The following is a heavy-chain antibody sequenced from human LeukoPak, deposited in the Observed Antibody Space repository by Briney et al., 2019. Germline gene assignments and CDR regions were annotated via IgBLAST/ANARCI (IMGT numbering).Heavy chain of an antibody. CDR2: IKSDGSST. CDR1: GFTFSSYS. CDR3: ARDGYSFGHDFDY. J-gene: IGHJ4*02. V-gene: IGHV3-74*01. Sequence: PGGSLRLSCAASGFTFSSYSTTWVRHTPGKGLVWVSRIKSDGSSTSYADSVKGRFTISRDNAKNTLYLQMNSLRAEDTAVYYCARDGYSFGHDFDYWGQGTLVTVSS. D-gene: IGHD5-18*01.